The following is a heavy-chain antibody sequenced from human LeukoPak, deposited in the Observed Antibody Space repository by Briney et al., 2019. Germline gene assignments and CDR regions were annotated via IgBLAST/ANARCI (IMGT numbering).Heavy chain of an antibody. D-gene: IGHD6-13*01. V-gene: IGHV4-39*01. CDR3: ARRRSSWYSKIDS. CDR2: IYYSGST. J-gene: IGHJ4*02. CDR1: GGSISSSSYY. Sequence: SETLSLTCTVSGGSISSSSYYWGWIRQPPGKGREWIGNIYYSGSTYYNPSLKSRVTISEDTSKNQFSLKLSSVPAADTAVYYCARRRSSWYSKIDSWGQGTLVTVSS.